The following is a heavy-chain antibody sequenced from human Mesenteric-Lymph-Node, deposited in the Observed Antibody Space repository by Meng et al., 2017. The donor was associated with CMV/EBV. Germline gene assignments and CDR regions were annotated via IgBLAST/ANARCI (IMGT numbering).Heavy chain of an antibody. Sequence: GSLRLSCTVSGGSISSYYWSWIRQSPGKGLEWIGYIYYSGSTNYNPSLKSRVTISVDTSKNQFSLKLSSVTAADTAVYYCARGAGWYRPEYFQHWGQGTLVTVSS. CDR3: ARGAGWYRPEYFQH. V-gene: IGHV4-59*01. J-gene: IGHJ1*01. D-gene: IGHD1-1*01. CDR2: IYYSGST. CDR1: GGSISSYY.